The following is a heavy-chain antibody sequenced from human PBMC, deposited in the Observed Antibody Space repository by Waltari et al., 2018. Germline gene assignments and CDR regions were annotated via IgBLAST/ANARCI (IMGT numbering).Heavy chain of an antibody. CDR1: GGPIRTLDTS. CDR2: VYYTGPT. Sequence: QWQLQESGPGLVTPSETLSLTCTVSGGPIRTLDTSWAWVRPAPGKGLEGVATVYYTGPTYYNPSLESRVTISQDMSKNQFSLKLTSVTAADTAVYYCVRGKMYSRPYFDYWGQGTLVTVSS. D-gene: IGHD6-13*01. V-gene: IGHV4-39*07. CDR3: VRGKMYSRPYFDY. J-gene: IGHJ4*02.